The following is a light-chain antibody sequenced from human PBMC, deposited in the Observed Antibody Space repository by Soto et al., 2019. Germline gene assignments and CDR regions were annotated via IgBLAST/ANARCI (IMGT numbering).Light chain of an antibody. CDR1: SSDVGSYNY. Sequence: QSALTQPASVSGSPGQSITFSCTGTSSDVGSYNYVSWYQQHPVKAPKLMIYDVSNRPLGISNRFSGCQSGNTASLTSSGLHAEDEADYYCSSYTRSSTLVFGGGTKLTVL. V-gene: IGLV2-14*03. CDR3: SSYTRSSTLV. CDR2: DVS. J-gene: IGLJ2*01.